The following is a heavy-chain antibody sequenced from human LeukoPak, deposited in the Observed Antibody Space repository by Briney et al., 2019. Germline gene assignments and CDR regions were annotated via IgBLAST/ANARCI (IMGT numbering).Heavy chain of an antibody. CDR1: GFTFRIYA. J-gene: IGHJ6*02. CDR2: ISSNGGSK. D-gene: IGHD1-26*01. Sequence: PGGSLRLSYSASGFTFRIYAMHWVRQAPGKGLEYVSTISSNGGSKYYADSLKGRFTVSRDNSKNTLYLQMSGLRPDDTAVYYCVNELVGGTEGGMDVWGQGTTVTVSS. V-gene: IGHV3-64D*09. CDR3: VNELVGGTEGGMDV.